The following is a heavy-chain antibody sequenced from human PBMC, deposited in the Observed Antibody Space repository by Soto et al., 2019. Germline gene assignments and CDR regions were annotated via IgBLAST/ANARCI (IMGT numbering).Heavy chain of an antibody. CDR3: AIVAENGDYYYYYYYMDV. Sequence: SETLSLTCTVSGGSISSYYWSWIRQPPGKGLEWIGYIYYSGSTNYNPSLKSRATISVDTSKYQFSLKLSSVTAADTAVYYCAIVAENGDYYYYYYYMDVWGKGTTVTVSS. D-gene: IGHD4-17*01. J-gene: IGHJ6*03. CDR2: IYYSGST. CDR1: GGSISSYY. V-gene: IGHV4-59*01.